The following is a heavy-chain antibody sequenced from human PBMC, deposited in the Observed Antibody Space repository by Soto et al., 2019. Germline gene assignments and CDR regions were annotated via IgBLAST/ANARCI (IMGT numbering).Heavy chain of an antibody. CDR1: GGSFSGYY. V-gene: IGHV4-34*01. J-gene: IGHJ5*02. CDR3: AQRAVVDRYRRQNWFDP. CDR2: INHSGST. D-gene: IGHD6-19*01. Sequence: QVQLQQWGAGLLKPSETLSLTCAVYGGSFSGYYWSWIRQPPGKGLEWIGEINHSGSTNYNPSLKSRVPLSVDTSKNQFSLKLSSVTAADTAVYYCAQRAVVDRYRRQNWFDPWGQGTLVTVSS.